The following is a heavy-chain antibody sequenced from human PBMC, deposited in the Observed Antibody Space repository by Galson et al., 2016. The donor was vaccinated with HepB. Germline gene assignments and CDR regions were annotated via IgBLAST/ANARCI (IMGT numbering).Heavy chain of an antibody. Sequence: QSGAEVKKPGESLKISCKASGYSFTNYWIGWVRQMPGKGLEWMGIIYPAGSDTKYSPSFKGQVTISADKSINTTYLQWRSLQASATAIYFCRTHDIVGETVAIHYWGQGTLVTVSS. CDR2: IYPAGSDT. V-gene: IGHV5-51*01. D-gene: IGHD2-2*02. CDR1: GYSFTNYW. CDR3: RTHDIVGETVAIHY. J-gene: IGHJ4*02.